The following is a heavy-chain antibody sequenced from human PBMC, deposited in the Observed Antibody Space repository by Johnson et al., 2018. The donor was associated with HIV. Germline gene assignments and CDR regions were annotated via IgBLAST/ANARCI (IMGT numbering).Heavy chain of an antibody. D-gene: IGHD6-13*01. J-gene: IGHJ3*02. Sequence: QVQLVESGGGVVQPGRSLRLSCAASGFTFSSYAMHWVRQAPGKGLEWVAVISYDGSNKYYADSVKGRFTISRDNSKNTLYLQMNSLRAEYTAVYYCASFAAAGDAFDIWGQGTMVTVSS. CDR2: ISYDGSNK. V-gene: IGHV3-30-3*01. CDR3: ASFAAAGDAFDI. CDR1: GFTFSSYA.